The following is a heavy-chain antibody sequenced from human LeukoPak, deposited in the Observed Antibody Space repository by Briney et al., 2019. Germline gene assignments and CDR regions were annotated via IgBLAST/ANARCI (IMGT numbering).Heavy chain of an antibody. CDR1: GGSISSSSYY. CDR2: IYYSGST. Sequence: SETLSLTCTVSGGSISSSSYYWGWIRQPPGKGLEWIGSIYYSGSTYYNPSLKSRVTISVDTSKNQSSLKLSSVTAADTAVYYCARGGVADYVWGSYRFHRAFDIWGQGTMVTVSS. D-gene: IGHD3-16*02. J-gene: IGHJ3*02. CDR3: ARGGVADYVWGSYRFHRAFDI. V-gene: IGHV4-39*07.